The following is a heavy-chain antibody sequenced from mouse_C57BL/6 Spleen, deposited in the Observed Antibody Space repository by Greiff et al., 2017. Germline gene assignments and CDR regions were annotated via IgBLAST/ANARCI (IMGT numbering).Heavy chain of an antibody. V-gene: IGHV1-15*01. Sequence: VQLQQSGAELVRPGASVTLSCKASGYTFTDYEMHWVKQTPVHGLEWIGAIDPETGGTAYNQKFKGKAILTADKSSSTAYMELRSLTSADSAVYYCTENSNPWYFDVWGTGTTVTVSS. J-gene: IGHJ1*03. D-gene: IGHD2-5*01. CDR1: GYTFTDYE. CDR3: TENSNPWYFDV. CDR2: IDPETGGT.